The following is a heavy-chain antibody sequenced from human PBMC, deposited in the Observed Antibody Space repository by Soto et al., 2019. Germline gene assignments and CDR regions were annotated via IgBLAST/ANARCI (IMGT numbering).Heavy chain of an antibody. V-gene: IGHV1-18*01. J-gene: IGHJ4*01. CDR1: GYTFTTFS. Sequence: ASVKVSCKTSGYTFTTFSISWVRQAPGQGFEWMGWISPKFGNTNYAPKFQDRVIMTTDTSTSTAYLELRSLGSDDTALYFCVRDDAAGSNYFDNWGHGTLVTVSS. CDR2: ISPKFGNT. CDR3: VRDDAAGSNYFDN. D-gene: IGHD6-13*01.